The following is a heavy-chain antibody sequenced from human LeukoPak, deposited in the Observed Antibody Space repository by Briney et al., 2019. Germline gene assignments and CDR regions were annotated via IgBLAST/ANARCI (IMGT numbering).Heavy chain of an antibody. CDR1: GITFSSYA. Sequence: GGSLRLSCAASGITFSSYAMSWVRQAPGQGLEWVSSISGSGGGTYYADAVQGRFTISRDTSKNTPYLQLTSLGAEDTAVYYCAKGPPMNGHTQFDFWGQGTLVTVSS. J-gene: IGHJ4*02. D-gene: IGHD3-22*01. CDR3: AKGPPMNGHTQFDF. V-gene: IGHV3-23*01. CDR2: ISGSGGGT.